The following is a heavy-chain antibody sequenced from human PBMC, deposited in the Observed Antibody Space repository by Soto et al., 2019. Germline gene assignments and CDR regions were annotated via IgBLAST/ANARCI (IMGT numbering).Heavy chain of an antibody. V-gene: IGHV3-21*01. J-gene: IGHJ6*02. CDR3: ARDLGIAARWGMGYYYYGMDV. CDR1: GFTFSSYS. Sequence: GGSLRLSCAASGFTFSSYSMNWVRQAPGKGLEWVSSISSSSSYMYYADSVKGRFTISRDNAKNSLYLQMNSLRAEDTAVYYCARDLGIAARWGMGYYYYGMDVWGQGTTVTVSS. D-gene: IGHD6-6*01. CDR2: ISSSSSYM.